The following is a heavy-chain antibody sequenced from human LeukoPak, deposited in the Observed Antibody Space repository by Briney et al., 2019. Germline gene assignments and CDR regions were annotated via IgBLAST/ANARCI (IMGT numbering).Heavy chain of an antibody. CDR3: ARATLYYYDSSGYYHDAFDI. V-gene: IGHV3-33*08. CDR2: IWYDGSNK. D-gene: IGHD3-22*01. Sequence: LSLTCNVSGDSFSSGEYYWSWVRQHPRKGLEWVAVIWYDGSNKYYADSVKGRFTISRDNSKNTLYLQMNGLRAEDTAVYYCARATLYYYDSSGYYHDAFDIWGQGTMVTVSS. CDR1: GDSFSSGEYY. J-gene: IGHJ3*02.